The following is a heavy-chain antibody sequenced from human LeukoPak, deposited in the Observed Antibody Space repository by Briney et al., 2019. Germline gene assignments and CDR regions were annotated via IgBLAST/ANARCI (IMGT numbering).Heavy chain of an antibody. J-gene: IGHJ4*02. V-gene: IGHV3-48*04. CDR3: ASKLTGTTYFDW. Sequence: GGSLRLSCAASTLTLSCTSMDWFRQAPGKGLEWVSYIHSSGATIFYADSVKGRFTISRDNAKNSVYLRMNSLRAEDTALYYCASKLTGTTYFDWWGQGTLVAVSS. CDR1: TLTLSCTS. CDR2: IHSSGATI. D-gene: IGHD1-1*01.